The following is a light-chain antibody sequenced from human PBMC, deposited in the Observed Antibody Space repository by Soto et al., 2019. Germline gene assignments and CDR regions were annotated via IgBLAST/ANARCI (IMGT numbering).Light chain of an antibody. CDR3: QQYGRSPTT. CDR1: QNFGSNY. J-gene: IGKJ1*01. Sequence: EVVLTQSPDTLSLSPGERATLSCRASQNFGSNYLAWYQQKRGQAPRFLIYGASSRATGIPDRFSGSGSGTDFTLTISRLEPEDFAVYFWQQYGRSPTTFGQGTKVDIK. V-gene: IGKV3-20*01. CDR2: GAS.